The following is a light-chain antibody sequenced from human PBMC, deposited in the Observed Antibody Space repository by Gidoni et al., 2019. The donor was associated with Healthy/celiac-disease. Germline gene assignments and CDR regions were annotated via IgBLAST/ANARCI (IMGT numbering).Light chain of an antibody. J-gene: IGLJ2*01. CDR2: EVS. CDR1: SSDGGGYNY. Sequence: QSAWTKPASVSGSHGRPITISCTGTSSDGGGYNYVSCYQQHPGKAPKLMIYEVSKRPSGVSNRFSGSKSGNTASLTISGLQAEDEADYYCSSYTSSSTLVVFGGGTKLTVL. V-gene: IGLV2-14*01. CDR3: SSYTSSSTLVV.